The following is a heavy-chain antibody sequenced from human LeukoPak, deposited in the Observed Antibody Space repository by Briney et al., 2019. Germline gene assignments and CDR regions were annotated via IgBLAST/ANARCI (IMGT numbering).Heavy chain of an antibody. CDR2: ISSSSTYI. V-gene: IGHV3-21*01. D-gene: IGHD3-22*01. J-gene: IGHJ4*02. Sequence: PGGSLRLSCAASGFTFSSYSMNWVRQAPGKGLEWVSSISSSSTYIYYADSVKGRFTISRDNAKNSLYLQMNSLRAEDTAVYYCARDGAITMMTGSNDYWGQGTLVTVSS. CDR1: GFTFSSYS. CDR3: ARDGAITMMTGSNDY.